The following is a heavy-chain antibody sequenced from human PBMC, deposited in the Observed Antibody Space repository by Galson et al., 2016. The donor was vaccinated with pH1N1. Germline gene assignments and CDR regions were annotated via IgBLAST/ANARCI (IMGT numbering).Heavy chain of an antibody. J-gene: IGHJ5*02. D-gene: IGHD2-15*01. Sequence: SLRLSCAASGFIFSSYWMSWVRQAPGKGLEWVANIKQDGSEEYYVDSVKGRFTISRDNAKNSLYLQMNSLRAEDTALYYYVRDRRGVVVVVAAIPGWFDPWSQGTLVTVSS. CDR2: IKQDGSEE. CDR3: VRDRRGVVVVVAAIPGWFDP. V-gene: IGHV3-7*01. CDR1: GFIFSSYW.